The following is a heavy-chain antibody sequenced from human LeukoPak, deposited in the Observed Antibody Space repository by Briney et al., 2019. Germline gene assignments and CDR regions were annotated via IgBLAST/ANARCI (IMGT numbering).Heavy chain of an antibody. CDR1: GFTFSSYA. V-gene: IGHV3-23*01. D-gene: IGHD3-22*01. Sequence: GASLRLSCAASGFTFSSYAMSWVRQAPGKGLEWVSAISGSGGSTYYADSVKGRFTISRDNSKNTLYLQMNSLRVEDTAVYYCAKDPRSGYYYDSSGYYYFENWGQGTLVTVSS. CDR3: AKDPRSGYYYDSSGYYYFEN. CDR2: ISGSGGST. J-gene: IGHJ4*02.